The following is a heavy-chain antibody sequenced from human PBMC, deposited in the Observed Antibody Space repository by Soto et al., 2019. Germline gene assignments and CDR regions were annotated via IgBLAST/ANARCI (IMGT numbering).Heavy chain of an antibody. CDR2: HYSGGST. D-gene: IGHD1-26*01. Sequence: GGSLRLSCAVSGFSVSSNYLSWVRQAPGKGLEWVSVHYSGGSTYYADSVQGRFTISRDKSNNTLYLQMRRVRAEDTAVYFCARHRHPRGTVGATSPLDPWGQGTQVTVSS. CDR1: GFSVSSNY. J-gene: IGHJ5*02. V-gene: IGHV3-53*01. CDR3: ARHRHPRGTVGATSPLDP.